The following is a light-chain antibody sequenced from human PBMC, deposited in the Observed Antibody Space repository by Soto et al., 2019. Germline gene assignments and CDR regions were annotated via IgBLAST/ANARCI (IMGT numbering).Light chain of an antibody. CDR2: AAS. J-gene: IGKJ1*01. V-gene: IGKV1-39*01. CDR3: QQSYSTPWT. Sequence: DIQMTQSPSSLSASVGDRVTITCRASQSISSYLNWYQQKLGKAPKLLIYAASSLQSGVPSRFSGSGSGTDFTLTISSLQPEDFATYYCQQSYSTPWTFGQANKVEIK. CDR1: QSISSY.